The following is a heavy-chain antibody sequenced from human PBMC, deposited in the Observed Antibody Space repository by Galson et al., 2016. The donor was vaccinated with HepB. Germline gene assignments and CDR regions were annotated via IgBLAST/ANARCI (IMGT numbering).Heavy chain of an antibody. CDR3: ARTGTDVPATIFDY. Sequence: CAISGDSVSSNSAAWNWIRQSPSRGLEWLGRTYYRSKWYNDYALSVKIRITINPDTSKNQFSLQLNSVTPEDTAVYSCARTGTDVPATIFDYWGQGTLVTVSS. V-gene: IGHV6-1*01. CDR1: GDSVSSNSAA. J-gene: IGHJ4*02. D-gene: IGHD2-15*01. CDR2: TYYRSKWYN.